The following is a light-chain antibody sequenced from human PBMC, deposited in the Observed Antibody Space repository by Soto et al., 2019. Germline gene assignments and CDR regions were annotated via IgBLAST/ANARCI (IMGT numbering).Light chain of an antibody. CDR2: GAS. J-gene: IGKJ1*01. CDR3: QQYGSSLWT. CDR1: QSVSSN. Sequence: EIVMTQSPGTLSVSPGERVTFSCRASQSVSSNFAWYQQKPGQAPRLLIYGASSRATGIPDRFSGSGSGTDLTLTISRLEPEDFAVYYCQQYGSSLWTFGQGTKVDI. V-gene: IGKV3-20*01.